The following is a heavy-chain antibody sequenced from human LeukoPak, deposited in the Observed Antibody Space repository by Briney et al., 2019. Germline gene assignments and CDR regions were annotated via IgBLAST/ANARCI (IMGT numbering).Heavy chain of an antibody. V-gene: IGHV1-2*04. J-gene: IGHJ4*02. CDR3: AREYGDYGLDY. CDR1: GYTFTGYY. CDR2: INPNSGGT. Sequence: ASVKVSCKASGYTFTGYYMHWVRQAPGQGLEWMGWINPNSGGTNYAQKFQGWVTMTRDTSISTAYMELSRLRSDNTAVYYCAREYGDYGLDYWGQGTLVTVSS. D-gene: IGHD4-17*01.